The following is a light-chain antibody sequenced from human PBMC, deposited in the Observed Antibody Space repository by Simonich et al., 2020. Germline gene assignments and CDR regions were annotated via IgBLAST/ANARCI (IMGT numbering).Light chain of an antibody. CDR1: VLAKKY. CDR2: KDS. J-gene: IGLJ3*02. CDR3: YSAADNNLV. V-gene: IGLV3-27*01. Sequence: SYELTQPSSVSVSPGQTARINCSGDVLAKKYARWFKQKPGQAHVLVIYKDSERPSGIPERFSVSSSGTTVTMTISGAQVEDEADYYCYSAADNNLVFGGGTKLTVL.